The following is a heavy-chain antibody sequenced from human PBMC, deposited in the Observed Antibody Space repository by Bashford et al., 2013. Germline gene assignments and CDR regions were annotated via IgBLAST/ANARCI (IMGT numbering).Heavy chain of an antibody. Sequence: GESLKISCKGSGYSFTSYWIGWVRQMPGKGLEWMGIIYPGDSDTRYSPSFQGQVTISADKSISTAYLQWSSLKASDTAMYYCARGLTYYDFWSARTPGGGMDVWGQGTTVTVSS. CDR2: IYPGDSDT. D-gene: IGHD3-3*01. V-gene: IGHV5-51*01. CDR1: GYSFTSYW. CDR3: ARGLTYYDFWSARTPGGGMDV. J-gene: IGHJ6*02.